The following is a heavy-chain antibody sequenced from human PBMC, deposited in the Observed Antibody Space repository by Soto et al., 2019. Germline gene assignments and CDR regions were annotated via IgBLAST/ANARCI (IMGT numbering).Heavy chain of an antibody. J-gene: IGHJ4*02. Sequence: GSLRLSCAASGFTFSSYTMNWVRQAPGKGLEWVSSISTSSGYMYYADSVRGRFTISRDNAKNSLYLQMNSLRAEDTAVYYCARDSLVRGIIITFDNWGQGTLVTVSS. V-gene: IGHV3-21*01. CDR2: ISTSSGYM. CDR3: ARDSLVRGIIITFDN. CDR1: GFTFSSYT. D-gene: IGHD3-10*01.